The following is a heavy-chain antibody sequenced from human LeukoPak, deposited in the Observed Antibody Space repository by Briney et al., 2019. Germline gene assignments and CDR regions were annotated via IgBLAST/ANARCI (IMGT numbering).Heavy chain of an antibody. V-gene: IGHV3-53*01. CDR1: GFTVSSNY. CDR3: ARDESFYGSGRYY. J-gene: IGHJ4*02. D-gene: IGHD3-10*01. Sequence: PAGSLRLSCAASGFTVSSNYMSWVRQAPGKGLEWVSVIYSGGSTYYADSVKGRFTISRDNSKNTLYLQMNSLRAEDTAVYYCARDESFYGSGRYYWGQGTLVTVSS. CDR2: IYSGGST.